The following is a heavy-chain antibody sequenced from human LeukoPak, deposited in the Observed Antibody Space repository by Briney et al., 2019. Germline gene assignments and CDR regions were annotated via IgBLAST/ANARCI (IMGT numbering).Heavy chain of an antibody. Sequence: ASVKVSCKASGYIFTGYYMHWVRQAPGQGLEWMGWINPNSGGTNYAQKFQGRVTMTRDTSISTAYMELSRLRSDDTAVYYCARDRRYYDFWSGYLSPTNWGQGTLVTVSS. V-gene: IGHV1-2*02. CDR3: ARDRRYYDFWSGYLSPTN. D-gene: IGHD3-3*01. J-gene: IGHJ4*02. CDR1: GYIFTGYY. CDR2: INPNSGGT.